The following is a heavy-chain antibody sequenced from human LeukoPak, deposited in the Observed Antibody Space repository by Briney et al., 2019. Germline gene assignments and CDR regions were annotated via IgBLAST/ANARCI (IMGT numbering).Heavy chain of an antibody. CDR1: GFTFYNDA. Sequence: GGSLRLSCAASGFTFYNDAMSWVRQAPGKGLVWVSRINSDGSSTTYADSVKGRFTISRDNAKNTLYLQMNSLRAEDTAVYYCARGRYYAMDVWGQGTTVTVSS. V-gene: IGHV3-74*01. CDR3: ARGRYYAMDV. J-gene: IGHJ6*02. CDR2: INSDGSST.